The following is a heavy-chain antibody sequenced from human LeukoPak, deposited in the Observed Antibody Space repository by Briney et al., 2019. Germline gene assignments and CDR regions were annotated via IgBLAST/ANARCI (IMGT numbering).Heavy chain of an antibody. V-gene: IGHV1-2*02. J-gene: IGHJ5*02. Sequence: ASVKVSCKASGYTFTGYYMHWVRQAPGQGLEWMGWINPNSGGTNYAQKFQGRVTMTRDTSISTAYMELSRLRSDDTAVYYCARNLKSMIRRGFDPWGQGTLVTVSS. CDR2: INPNSGGT. CDR3: ARNLKSMIRRGFDP. D-gene: IGHD3-10*01. CDR1: GYTFTGYY.